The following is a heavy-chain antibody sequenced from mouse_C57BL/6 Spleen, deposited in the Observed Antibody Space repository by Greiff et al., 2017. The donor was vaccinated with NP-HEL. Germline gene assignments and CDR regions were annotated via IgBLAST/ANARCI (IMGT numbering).Heavy chain of an antibody. Sequence: EVQLQQSGPELVKPGASVKMSCQASGYTFTDYNMHWVKQSHGKSLEWIGYINPNNGGTSYNQKFKGKATLTVNKSASTAYLELRSLTSEDSAVYDCARVPPHYDGYYRGYVDVWGTVTTVTVSS. J-gene: IGHJ1*03. V-gene: IGHV1-22*01. CDR2: INPNNGGT. D-gene: IGHD2-3*01. CDR3: ARVPPHYDGYYRGYVDV. CDR1: GYTFTDYN.